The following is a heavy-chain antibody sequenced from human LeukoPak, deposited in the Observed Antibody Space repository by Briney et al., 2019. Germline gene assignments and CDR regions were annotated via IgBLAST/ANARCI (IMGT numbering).Heavy chain of an antibody. CDR3: ARLATYGDYSD. CDR2: IYYTGST. V-gene: IGHV4-59*08. J-gene: IGHJ4*02. CDR1: GGSISGFY. D-gene: IGHD4-17*01. Sequence: SETLSLTCTVSGGSISGFYWSWVRQPPGKGLEWIGYIYYTGSTNYNPSLKNRVTISVDASKNQFSLRLRSVTAADTAVYYCARLATYGDYSDWGQGTLVTVSS.